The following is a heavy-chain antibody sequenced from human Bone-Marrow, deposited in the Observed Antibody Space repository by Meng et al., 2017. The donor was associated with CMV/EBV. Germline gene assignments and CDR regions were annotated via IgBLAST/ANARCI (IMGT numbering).Heavy chain of an antibody. CDR1: GFTFDDYG. J-gene: IGHJ6*02. CDR3: ARDTSGTPDYDFWSGFWGYYGMDV. D-gene: IGHD3-3*01. CDR2: INWNGGST. Sequence: GESLKISCAASGFTFDDYGMSWVRQAPGKGLEWVSGINWNGGSTGYADSVEGRFTISRDNAKNSLYLQMNSLRAEDTALYYCARDTSGTPDYDFWSGFWGYYGMDVWGQGTTVTVSS. V-gene: IGHV3-20*04.